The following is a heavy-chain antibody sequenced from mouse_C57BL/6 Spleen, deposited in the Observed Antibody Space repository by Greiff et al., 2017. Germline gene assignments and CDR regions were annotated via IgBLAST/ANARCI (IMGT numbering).Heavy chain of an antibody. V-gene: IGHV1-50*01. CDR3: ARASLCSRGFAY. J-gene: IGHJ3*01. CDR2: IDPSDSYT. D-gene: IGHD6-2*01. Sequence: QVQLQQPGAELVKPGASVKLSCKASGYTFTSYWMQWVKQRPGQGLEWIGEIDPSDSYTNYNQKFKGKATLTVDTSSSTAYMQLSSLTSEVSAVYYCARASLCSRGFAYWGQGTLVTVSA. CDR1: GYTFTSYW.